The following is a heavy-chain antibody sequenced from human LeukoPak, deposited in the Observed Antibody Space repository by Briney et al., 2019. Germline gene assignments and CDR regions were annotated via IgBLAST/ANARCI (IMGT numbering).Heavy chain of an antibody. Sequence: GESLKISCKGSGYSFTSYWIGWVRQLPGKGLEWTGIIYPGDSDTRYSPSFQGQVTISADKSISTAYLQWSSLKASDTAMYYCARGVGYYDFWSGWYFDLWGRGTLVTVSS. D-gene: IGHD3-3*01. CDR2: IYPGDSDT. CDR3: ARGVGYYDFWSGWYFDL. V-gene: IGHV5-51*01. J-gene: IGHJ2*01. CDR1: GYSFTSYW.